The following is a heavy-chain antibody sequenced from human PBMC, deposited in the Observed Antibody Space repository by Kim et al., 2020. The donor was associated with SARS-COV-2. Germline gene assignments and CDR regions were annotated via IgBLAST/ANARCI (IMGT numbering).Heavy chain of an antibody. D-gene: IGHD5-18*01. V-gene: IGHV3-23*01. CDR3: AKVVTRFWIQLWLRGSYFDY. Sequence: GGSLRLSCAASGFTFSSYAMSWVRQAPGKGLEWVSAISGSGGSTYYADSVKGRFTISRDNSKNTLYLQMNSLRAEDTAVYYCAKVVTRFWIQLWLRGSYFDYWGQGTLVTVSS. CDR1: GFTFSSYA. CDR2: ISGSGGST. J-gene: IGHJ4*02.